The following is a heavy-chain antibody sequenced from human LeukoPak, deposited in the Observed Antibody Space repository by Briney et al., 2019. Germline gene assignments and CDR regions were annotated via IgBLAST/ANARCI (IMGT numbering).Heavy chain of an antibody. CDR3: ARVLVVVPAAIGGAFDI. Sequence: GGSLRLSCAASGFTFDDYAMHWVRQAPGKGLEWVSSISSSSSYIYYADSVKGRFTISRDNAKNSLYLQMNSLRAEDTAVYYCARVLVVVPAAIGGAFDIWGQGTMVTVSS. V-gene: IGHV3-21*01. J-gene: IGHJ3*02. D-gene: IGHD2-2*02. CDR1: GFTFDDYA. CDR2: ISSSSSYI.